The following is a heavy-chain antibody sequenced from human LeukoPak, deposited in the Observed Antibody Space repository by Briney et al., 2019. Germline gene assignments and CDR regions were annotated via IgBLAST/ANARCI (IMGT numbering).Heavy chain of an antibody. D-gene: IGHD2-2*01. CDR1: GGSISSYY. CDR2: IYTSGST. V-gene: IGHV4-4*07. Sequence: SETLSLTCTVSGGSISSYYWSWLRQPAGKGLEWIGSIYTSGSTNYNPSLKSRVTMAVDTSKNQFSLKLSSVTAADTAVYYCAGDIVVVPAAIGDYYYYGMDVWGQGTTVTVSS. CDR3: AGDIVVVPAAIGDYYYYGMDV. J-gene: IGHJ6*02.